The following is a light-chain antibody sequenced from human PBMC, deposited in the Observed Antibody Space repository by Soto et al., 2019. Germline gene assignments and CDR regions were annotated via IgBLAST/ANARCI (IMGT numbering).Light chain of an antibody. CDR2: ATS. CDR1: QSVSRTY. CDR3: QQYGRSGT. J-gene: IGKJ1*01. Sequence: IVLTQSPGTLSLSPGERATLSCRASQSVSRTYAAWYQQKPVQAPRLLIYATSSRATGIPDRFSGSGSGTDFTLTISRLEPEDFAVYYCQQYGRSGTFGQGTKVDIK. V-gene: IGKV3-20*01.